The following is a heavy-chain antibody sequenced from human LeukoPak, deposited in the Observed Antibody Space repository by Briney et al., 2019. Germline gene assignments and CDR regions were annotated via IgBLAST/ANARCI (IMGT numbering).Heavy chain of an antibody. D-gene: IGHD5-12*01. CDR3: ARDKVATIYYYYYGMDV. Sequence: ASVKVSCKASGYTFTGYYMHWVRQAPGQGLGWMGWINPNSGGTNYAQKFQGRVTMTRDTSISTAYMELSRLRSDDTAVYYCARDKVATIYYYYYGMDVWGQGTTVTVSS. V-gene: IGHV1-2*02. CDR2: INPNSGGT. J-gene: IGHJ6*02. CDR1: GYTFTGYY.